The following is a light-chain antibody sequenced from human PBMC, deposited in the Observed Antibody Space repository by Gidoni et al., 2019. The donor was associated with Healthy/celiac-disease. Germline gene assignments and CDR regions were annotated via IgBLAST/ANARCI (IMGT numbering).Light chain of an antibody. CDR2: EGS. Sequence: PALTQPAPVSGSPGRSITISFTGTSSAVGSYNLVSWYQQHPGKAPKLMIYEGSKRPSGVSNRFSGSKSGNTASLTISGLQADDEADYYCCSYAGSSTVVFGGGTKLTVL. CDR1: SSAVGSYNL. J-gene: IGLJ2*01. V-gene: IGLV2-23*01. CDR3: CSYAGSSTVV.